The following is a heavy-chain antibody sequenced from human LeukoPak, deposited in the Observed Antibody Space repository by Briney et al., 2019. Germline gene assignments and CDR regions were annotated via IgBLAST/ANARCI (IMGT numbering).Heavy chain of an antibody. Sequence: PGRSLRLSCAASGFTFSSYAMHWVRQAPGKGLEWVAVISYDGSNKYYADSVKGRFTISRDNSKNTLYLQMSSLRAEDTAVYYCAREREPYQLLGYFDYWGQGTLVTVSS. J-gene: IGHJ4*02. CDR1: GFTFSSYA. V-gene: IGHV3-30*04. D-gene: IGHD2-2*01. CDR2: ISYDGSNK. CDR3: AREREPYQLLGYFDY.